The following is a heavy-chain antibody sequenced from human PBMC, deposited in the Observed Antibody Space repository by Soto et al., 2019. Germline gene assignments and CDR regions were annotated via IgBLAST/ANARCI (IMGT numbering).Heavy chain of an antibody. CDR2: ISSSGSTI. V-gene: IGHV3-48*03. J-gene: IGHJ3*02. CDR3: ARRFGYCTNGVCPAYAFDI. CDR1: GFTFSSYE. Sequence: WGSLRLSCAASGFTFSSYEMNWVRQAPGKGLEWVSYISSSGSTIYYADSVKGRFTISRDNAKNSLYLQMNSLRAEDTAVYYCARRFGYCTNGVCPAYAFDIWGQGTMVTVSS. D-gene: IGHD2-8*01.